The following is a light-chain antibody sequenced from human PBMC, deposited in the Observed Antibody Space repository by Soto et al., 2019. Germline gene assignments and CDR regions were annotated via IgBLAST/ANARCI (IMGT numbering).Light chain of an antibody. V-gene: IGKV3-20*01. J-gene: IGKJ1*01. CDR2: GAS. CDR1: QSVGSTY. Sequence: EIVLTQSPGTLSLSPGERATLSCRASQSVGSTYLAWYQQKPGQAPRLLISGASRRAAGIPDRFSGSGSGTDFTLTISRLESEDIAVYYCQQYDSSPRTFGQGTKVDIK. CDR3: QQYDSSPRT.